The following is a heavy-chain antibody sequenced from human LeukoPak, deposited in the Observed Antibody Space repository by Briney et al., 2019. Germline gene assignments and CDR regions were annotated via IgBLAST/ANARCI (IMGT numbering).Heavy chain of an antibody. CDR1: GFTFSSYG. CDR3: ARDPVGIAARPI. J-gene: IGHJ4*02. V-gene: IGHV3-33*01. D-gene: IGHD6-6*01. CDR2: IWYDGINK. Sequence: PGRSLRLSCSASGFTFSSYGMHWVRQAPGRGLEWVAAIWYDGINKYYADSVKGRFTISRDTSKSTLYLQMTSLRAEDTAVYYCARDPVGIAARPIWGQGTLVTVSS.